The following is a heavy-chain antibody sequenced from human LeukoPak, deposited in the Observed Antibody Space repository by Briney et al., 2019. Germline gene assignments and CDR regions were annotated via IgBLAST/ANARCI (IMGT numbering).Heavy chain of an antibody. CDR2: IYYSGNT. J-gene: IGHJ4*02. D-gene: IGHD5-12*01. CDR3: ARVDMATIIPDY. V-gene: IGHV4-61*05. CDR1: GGSISSSSYY. Sequence: SETLSLTCTVSGGSISSSSYYWGWIRQPPGKGLEWIGYIYYSGNTNYNPSLKSRVTISIDTSKNQFSLKLSSVTAADTAVYYCARVDMATIIPDYWGQGTLVTVSS.